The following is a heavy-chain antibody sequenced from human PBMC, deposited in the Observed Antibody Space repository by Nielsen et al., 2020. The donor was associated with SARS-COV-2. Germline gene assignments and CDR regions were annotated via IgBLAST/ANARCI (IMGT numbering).Heavy chain of an antibody. Sequence: GGSLRLSCAASGFTFSDYAMAWVRQAPGKGLEWVSGLSASGTRTYYADSVKGRFTISRDNAKNSLYLQMNSLRAEDAAVYYCARDREPGYNAVDYWGQGTLVTVSS. D-gene: IGHD1-14*01. V-gene: IGHV3-23*01. CDR2: LSASGTRT. CDR3: ARDREPGYNAVDY. J-gene: IGHJ4*02. CDR1: GFTFSDYA.